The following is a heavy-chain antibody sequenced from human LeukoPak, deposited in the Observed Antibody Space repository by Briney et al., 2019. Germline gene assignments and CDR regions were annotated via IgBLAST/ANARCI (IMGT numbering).Heavy chain of an antibody. CDR2: IYYSGST. Sequence: PSETLSLTCTVPGGSISSYYWSWIRQPPGKGLEWIGYIYYSGSTNYNPSLKSRVTISVDTSKNQFSLKLSSVTAADTAVYYCARAGRVIRAVDYWGQGTLVTVSP. V-gene: IGHV4-59*01. J-gene: IGHJ4*02. CDR1: GGSISSYY. CDR3: ARAGRVIRAVDY. D-gene: IGHD3-16*02.